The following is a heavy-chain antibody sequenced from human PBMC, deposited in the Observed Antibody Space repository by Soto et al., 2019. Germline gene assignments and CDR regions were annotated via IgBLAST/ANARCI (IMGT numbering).Heavy chain of an antibody. CDR1: GFIFSSYA. CDR3: AKEMSGYTSSCINY. V-gene: IGHV3-23*01. CDR2: ISGTDGGT. D-gene: IGHD6-13*01. Sequence: GGSLRLSCAASGFIFSSYAMSWVRQAPGKGLEWVSVISGTDGGTYYGDSVKGRFTISRDNSKNTLYLQMNSLRAEDTAVYYCAKEMSGYTSSCINYWGQGTLVTVSS. J-gene: IGHJ4*02.